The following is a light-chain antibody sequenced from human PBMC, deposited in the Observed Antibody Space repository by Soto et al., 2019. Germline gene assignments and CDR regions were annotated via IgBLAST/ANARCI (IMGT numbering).Light chain of an antibody. V-gene: IGKV1-9*01. Sequence: DIQLTQSPSFLSASVGDRVTITCRASQGISSYLAWYQQKPGKAPKLLIYAASTLQSGVPSRFSGSGSGTEFTLTISSLQPEDFATYYCQTLNNYPITFGQGTRLEIK. CDR3: QTLNNYPIT. CDR2: AAS. J-gene: IGKJ5*01. CDR1: QGISSY.